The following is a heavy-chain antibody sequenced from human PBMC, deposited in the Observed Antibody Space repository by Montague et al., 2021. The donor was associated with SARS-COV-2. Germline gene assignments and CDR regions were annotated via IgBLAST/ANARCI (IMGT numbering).Heavy chain of an antibody. CDR3: ASFMIQAVPNY. Sequence: TLSLTCTVSGASISSGGYYWSWIRPHPGKGLEWIGYIFHSGTTYYSPSLGSRVTMSVDTPENQFPLKLASVTAADTAVYSCASFMIQAVPNYWGQGTLVTVSS. CDR1: GASISSGGYY. CDR2: IFHSGTT. J-gene: IGHJ4*02. V-gene: IGHV4-31*03. D-gene: IGHD3-16*01.